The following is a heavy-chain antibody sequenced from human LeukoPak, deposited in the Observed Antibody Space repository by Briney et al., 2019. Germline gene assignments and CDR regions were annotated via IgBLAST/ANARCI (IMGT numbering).Heavy chain of an antibody. Sequence: GGCLRLSCAASGFTLTNYAMNWVRQTPGKGLEWVSGISGGNTYYADSVRGPFTISRDSSKNTLYLHMDFLRAEDTAVYLCAKGFTTGWSEGYLDYWGQGTLVSVSS. D-gene: IGHD6-19*01. CDR3: AKGFTTGWSEGYLDY. J-gene: IGHJ4*02. V-gene: IGHV3-23*01. CDR2: ISGGNT. CDR1: GFTLTNYA.